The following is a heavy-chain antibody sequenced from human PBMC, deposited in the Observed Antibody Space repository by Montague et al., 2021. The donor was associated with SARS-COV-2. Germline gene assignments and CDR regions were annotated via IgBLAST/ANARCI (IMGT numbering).Heavy chain of an antibody. V-gene: IGHV2-5*02. D-gene: IGHD3-10*01. CDR1: GISLSTSGVG. Sequence: PALVNPTQTLTLTCTFSGISLSTSGVGVAWIRQPPGKALEWLALIYWDDDERYSPSMRSRLTITKDTSENQVVLRMTNMDPMDTATYYCAPLGFDSRSYYTPHNWFDPWGQGILVTVSS. CDR3: APLGFDSRSYYTPHNWFDP. J-gene: IGHJ5*02. CDR2: IYWDDDE.